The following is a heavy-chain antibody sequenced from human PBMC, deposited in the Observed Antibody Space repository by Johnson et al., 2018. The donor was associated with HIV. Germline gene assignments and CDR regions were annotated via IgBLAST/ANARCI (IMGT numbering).Heavy chain of an antibody. CDR1: GFTFSSYA. CDR3: STGDILVVVSARLLPLRDAFDI. V-gene: IGHV3-23*04. Sequence: VQLVESGGGVVQPGRSLRLSCAASGFTFSSYAMSWVRQAPGKGLEWVSAISGSGGDTYYADSVKGRFTISSDNSKNTLYLQMNGLKTDDTAVYYCSTGDILVVVSARLLPLRDAFDIWGQGTLVTVSS. D-gene: IGHD2-15*01. CDR2: ISGSGGDT. J-gene: IGHJ3*02.